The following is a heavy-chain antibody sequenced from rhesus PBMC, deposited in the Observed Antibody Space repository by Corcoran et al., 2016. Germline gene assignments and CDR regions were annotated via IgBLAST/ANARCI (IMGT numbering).Heavy chain of an antibody. J-gene: IGHJ4*01. D-gene: IGHD4-23*01. Sequence: QVQLQESGPGLVKPSETLSLTCAVSGGSISGYYYWSWIRQPPGKGLDGIGSIYGRGGINYLNPSLKSRVTLSVDTSKDQFSLKLSSVTAADTAVYYCASVNTVTDGDYWGQGVLVTVSS. CDR3: ASVNTVTDGDY. V-gene: IGHV4S14*01. CDR2: IYGRGGIN. CDR1: GGSISGYYY.